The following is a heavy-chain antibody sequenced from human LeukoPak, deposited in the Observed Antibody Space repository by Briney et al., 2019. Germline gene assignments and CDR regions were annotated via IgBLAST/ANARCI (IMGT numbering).Heavy chain of an antibody. Sequence: SETLSLTCAVYGGSFSGYYWSWIRQPPGKGLEWIGEINHSGSTNYNPSLKSRVAISVDTSKNQFSLKLSSVTAADTAVYYRARGAANEDIVVVVAATPFDPWGQGTLVTVSS. J-gene: IGHJ5*02. CDR2: INHSGST. D-gene: IGHD2-15*01. CDR1: GGSFSGYY. V-gene: IGHV4-34*01. CDR3: ARGAANEDIVVVVAATPFDP.